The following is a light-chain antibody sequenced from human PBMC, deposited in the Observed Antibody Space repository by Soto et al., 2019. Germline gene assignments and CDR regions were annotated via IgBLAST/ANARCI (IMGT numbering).Light chain of an antibody. CDR1: QSISKY. CDR3: QQRSDWPVT. J-gene: IGKJ3*01. Sequence: EIVLTQSPATLSLSPGEGATLSCRASQSISKYLVWYQQKPGQAPRVLIYDTSNRATGTPARFSGTGSGTDFTLTISSLEPEDFAVYYCQQRSDWPVTFGPGTKVDIK. CDR2: DTS. V-gene: IGKV3-11*01.